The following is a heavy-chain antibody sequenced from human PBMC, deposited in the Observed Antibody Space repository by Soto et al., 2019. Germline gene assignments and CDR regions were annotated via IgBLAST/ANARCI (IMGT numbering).Heavy chain of an antibody. CDR3: ARDPSPRKAAAGAFDI. D-gene: IGHD6-13*01. V-gene: IGHV6-1*01. CDR2: TYYRSTWYN. CDR1: GDSVSSNSAA. Sequence: KQSQTLSLTCAISGDSVSSNSAAWNWIRQSPSRGLEWLGRTYYRSTWYNDYAVSVKSRITINPDTSKNQFSLQLNPVNPEDTAVYYCARDPSPRKAAAGAFDIWGQGTRVTVSS. J-gene: IGHJ3*02.